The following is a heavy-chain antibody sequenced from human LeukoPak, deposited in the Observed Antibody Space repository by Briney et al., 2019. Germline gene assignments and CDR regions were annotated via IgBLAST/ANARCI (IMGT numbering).Heavy chain of an antibody. CDR3: ARVGPSGSYNEDY. Sequence: PSGTLSLTCAVSGGSISSSNWWSWVRQPPGKGLEWIGEIYHSGSTNYNPSLKSRVTISVDKSKNQFSLKLSSVTAADTAVYYCARVGPSGSYNEDYWGQGTLVTVSS. D-gene: IGHD1-26*01. CDR2: IYHSGST. CDR1: GGSISSSNW. V-gene: IGHV4-4*02. J-gene: IGHJ4*02.